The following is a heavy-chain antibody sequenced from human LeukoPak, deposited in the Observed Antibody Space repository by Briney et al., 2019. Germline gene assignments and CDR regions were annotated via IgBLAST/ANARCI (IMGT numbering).Heavy chain of an antibody. V-gene: IGHV3-21*01. CDR3: ARGTYYYDSSGYYFKVKTDAFDI. CDR1: GFTFSRYT. D-gene: IGHD3-22*01. J-gene: IGHJ3*02. Sequence: GGSLRLSCAPSGFTFSRYTMNWVRQAPGKGLEWVSSISSNGYYVYQADSVKGRFTISRDNAKTSLYLQMNSLRAEDTAVYYCARGTYYYDSSGYYFKVKTDAFDIWGQGTMVTVSS. CDR2: ISSNGYYV.